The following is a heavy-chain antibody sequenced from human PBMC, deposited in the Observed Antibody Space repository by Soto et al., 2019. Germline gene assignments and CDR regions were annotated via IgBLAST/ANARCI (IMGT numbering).Heavy chain of an antibody. CDR2: ISDSGDTT. D-gene: IGHD3-9*01. J-gene: IGHJ4*02. CDR1: GFTFSNYI. V-gene: IGHV3-23*01. CDR3: AKGHYDILTGLDY. Sequence: PGGSLRLSCAASGFTFSNYIMTWVRQAPGKGLEWVSSISDSGDTTYYADSVKGRFTISRDNSTNTLYLQMNSLRVEDTAVYYCAKGHYDILTGLDYWGQGTLVTVSS.